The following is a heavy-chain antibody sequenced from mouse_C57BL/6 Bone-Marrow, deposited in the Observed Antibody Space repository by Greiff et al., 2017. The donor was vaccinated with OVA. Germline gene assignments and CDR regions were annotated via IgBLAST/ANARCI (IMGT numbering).Heavy chain of an antibody. Sequence: EVHLVESGGGLVQPGGSMKLSCAASGFTFSDAWMDWVRQSPEKGLEWVAEIRNKANNHATYYAESVKGRFTISRDDSKSSVYLQMNSLRAEDTGIYYCTMEDYGGDCYFDVWGTGTTVTVSS. D-gene: IGHD2-4*01. J-gene: IGHJ1*03. CDR3: TMEDYGGDCYFDV. V-gene: IGHV6-6*01. CDR2: IRNKANNHAT. CDR1: GFTFSDAW.